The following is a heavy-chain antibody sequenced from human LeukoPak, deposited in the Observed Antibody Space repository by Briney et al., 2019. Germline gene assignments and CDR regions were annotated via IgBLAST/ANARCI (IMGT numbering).Heavy chain of an antibody. J-gene: IGHJ4*02. CDR1: GFSLSTSGMR. D-gene: IGHD3-10*01. Sequence: SGPTLVNPTQTLTLTCTFSGFSLSTSGMRVSWIRQPPGKALEWLARIDWDDDKFYSTSLKTRLTISKDTSKNQVVLTMTNMDPVDTATYYCARSFPYYYGSGSFKYYFDYWGQGTLATVSS. CDR2: IDWDDDK. CDR3: ARSFPYYYGSGSFKYYFDY. V-gene: IGHV2-70*04.